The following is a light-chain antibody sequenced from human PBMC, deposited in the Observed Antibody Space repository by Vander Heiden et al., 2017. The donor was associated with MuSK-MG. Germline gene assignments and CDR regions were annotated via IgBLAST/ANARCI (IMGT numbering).Light chain of an antibody. CDR1: SSDVGIYNY. CDR2: EVI. Sequence: SALPQPPSASGSPGQSVTISCTGTSSDVGIYNYVSWYQQHPAKAPKLMIYEVIKRPAGVPDRFSGSKSGNTASLTVSGLQVEDEADYYCSSYAGSNKVVFGGGTKLTVL. CDR3: SSYAGSNKVV. J-gene: IGLJ2*01. V-gene: IGLV2-8*01.